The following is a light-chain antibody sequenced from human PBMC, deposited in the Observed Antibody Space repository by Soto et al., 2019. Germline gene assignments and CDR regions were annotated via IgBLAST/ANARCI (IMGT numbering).Light chain of an antibody. CDR3: QVWDSSSDHVV. J-gene: IGLJ2*01. V-gene: IGLV3-21*02. CDR2: GDS. Sequence: SYDLTHPPCVSVAPGQTARITCERNNIGSKSVHWYQQKPGQAPVLVVYGDSDRPSGNPERFSGSNSENTATLTITRVEAGDEADYYCQVWDSSSDHVVFGGGTKVTVL. CDR1: NIGSKS.